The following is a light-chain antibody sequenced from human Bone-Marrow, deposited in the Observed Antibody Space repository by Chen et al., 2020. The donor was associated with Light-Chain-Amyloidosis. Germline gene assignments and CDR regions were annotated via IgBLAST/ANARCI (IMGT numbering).Light chain of an antibody. CDR2: AAS. V-gene: IGKV1-9*01. CDR3: QQLNSYPWT. J-gene: IGKJ1*01. CDR1: QGISSY. Sequence: IHLTQSPSSLSASVGDRVTITCRASQGISSYVAWYQHKPGQAPKVLIYAASTLQSVVPSRFSGSGSGTDFTLTISSLQPEDFATYYCQQLNSYPWTFGQGTKVEIK.